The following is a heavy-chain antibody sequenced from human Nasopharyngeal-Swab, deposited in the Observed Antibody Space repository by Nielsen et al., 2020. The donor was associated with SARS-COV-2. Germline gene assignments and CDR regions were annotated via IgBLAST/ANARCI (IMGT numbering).Heavy chain of an antibody. Sequence: SETLSLTCAVYGGSFSGYYWSWIRQPPGKGLEWIGEINRSGSTNYNPSLKSRVTISVDTSKNQFSLKLSSVTAADTAVYYCARETLWFRELLGPPHYYYGMDVWGQGTTVTVSS. CDR3: ARETLWFRELLGPPHYYYGMDV. V-gene: IGHV4-34*01. CDR1: GGSFSGYY. J-gene: IGHJ6*02. CDR2: INRSGST. D-gene: IGHD3-10*01.